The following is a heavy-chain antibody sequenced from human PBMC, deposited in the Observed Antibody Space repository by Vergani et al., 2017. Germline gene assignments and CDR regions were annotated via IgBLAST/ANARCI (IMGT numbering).Heavy chain of an antibody. J-gene: IGHJ5*02. CDR1: GYSFTSYW. Sequence: EVQLVQSGAEVKKPGESLRISCKGSGYSFTSYWISWVRQMPGKGLEWMGRIDPSDSYTNYSPSFQGHVTISADKSISTAYLQWSRRKASDTAMYYCARQVFGRNPPNWFDPWGQGTLVTVSS. D-gene: IGHD3-10*01. CDR2: IDPSDSYT. V-gene: IGHV5-10-1*03. CDR3: ARQVFGRNPPNWFDP.